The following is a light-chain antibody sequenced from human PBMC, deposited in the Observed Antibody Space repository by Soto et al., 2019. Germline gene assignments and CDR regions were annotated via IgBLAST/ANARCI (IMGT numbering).Light chain of an antibody. V-gene: IGKV3-20*01. J-gene: IGKJ1*01. CDR1: QTVRDNY. Sequence: LSQSPGTLSLYQGERATLSCRASQTVRDNYLSWYQQKPGQAPRLLIYDASSRATGIPDRFSGGGSGTVFTLTISRQEHEDFAVYCCQQYGSPPSFGQGT. CDR3: QQYGSPPS. CDR2: DAS.